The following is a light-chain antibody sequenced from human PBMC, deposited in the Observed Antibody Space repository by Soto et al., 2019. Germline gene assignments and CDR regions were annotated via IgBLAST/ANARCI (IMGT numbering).Light chain of an antibody. CDR3: AAWDDSLSGVV. V-gene: IGLV1-47*01. Sequence: QSVLTQPPSASGTPGQRVTISCSGSSSNIGSNYVYWYLQLPGTAPKLLIYRNNQWPSGVPDRFSGSKSGTSASLAISGLRSEDEADYYCAAWDDSLSGVVFGGGTKVTVL. J-gene: IGLJ2*01. CDR2: RNN. CDR1: SSNIGSNY.